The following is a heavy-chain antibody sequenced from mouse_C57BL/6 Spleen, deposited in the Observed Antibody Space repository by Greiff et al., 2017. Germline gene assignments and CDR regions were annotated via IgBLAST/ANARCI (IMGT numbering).Heavy chain of an antibody. CDR2: IYPGSGST. Sequence: VKLVESGAELVKPGASVKMSCKASGYTFTSYWITWVKQRPGQGLEWIGDIYPGSGSTNYNEKFKSKATLTVDTSSSTAYMQLSSLTSEDSAVYYCAREDYYGSSHYWYFDVWGTGTTVTVSS. CDR3: AREDYYGSSHYWYFDV. V-gene: IGHV1-55*01. D-gene: IGHD1-1*01. J-gene: IGHJ1*03. CDR1: GYTFTSYW.